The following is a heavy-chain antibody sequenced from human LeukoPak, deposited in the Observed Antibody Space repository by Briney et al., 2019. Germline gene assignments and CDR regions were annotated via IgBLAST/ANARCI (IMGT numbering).Heavy chain of an antibody. CDR2: INPNSGGT. CDR1: GYTFTGYY. CDR3: ARGITIFGVVISYYFDY. V-gene: IGHV1-2*02. D-gene: IGHD3-3*01. J-gene: IGHJ4*02. Sequence: GASVKVSCKASGYTFTGYYMHWVRQAPGQGLEWMGWINPNSGGTNYAQKFQGRVTMTRDTSISTAYMELSSLRSEDTAVYYCARGITIFGVVISYYFDYWGQGTLVTVSS.